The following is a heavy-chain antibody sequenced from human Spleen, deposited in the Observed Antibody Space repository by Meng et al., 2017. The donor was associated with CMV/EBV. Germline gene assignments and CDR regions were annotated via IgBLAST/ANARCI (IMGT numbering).Heavy chain of an antibody. Sequence: GGSLRLSCKDSGYRFTRYWIGWVRQMPGKGLECMGIIYPGDSDTRYSPSFQGQVTISADKSISTAYLQWSSLKASDTAMYYCARPGTYYGPLDYWGQGTLVTVSS. CDR3: ARPGTYYGPLDY. CDR2: IYPGDSDT. D-gene: IGHD1-26*01. J-gene: IGHJ4*02. V-gene: IGHV5-51*01. CDR1: GYRFTRYW.